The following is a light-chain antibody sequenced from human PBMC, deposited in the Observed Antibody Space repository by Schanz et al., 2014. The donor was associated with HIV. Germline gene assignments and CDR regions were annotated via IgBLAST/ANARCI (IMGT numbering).Light chain of an antibody. V-gene: IGKV3-20*01. CDR2: GAS. CDR1: QTISSAY. Sequence: EIVLTQSPATLSLSPGERATLSCRASQTISSAYLAWYQQRPGQAPRLLIYGASRRNTGIPHRFSGSGSVTDFTLTISRLEPEDYAVYYCQQYDSSSYTYGQGTKLEIK. CDR3: QQYDSSSYT. J-gene: IGKJ2*01.